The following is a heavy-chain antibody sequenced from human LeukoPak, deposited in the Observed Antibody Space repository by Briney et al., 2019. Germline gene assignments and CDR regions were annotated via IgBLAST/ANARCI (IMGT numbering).Heavy chain of an antibody. CDR3: ARDRGIAAAGTVRYYYYGMDV. J-gene: IGHJ6*02. V-gene: IGHV4-61*02. D-gene: IGHD6-13*01. CDR1: GGSISSGSYY. Sequence: SETLSLTCTVSGGSISSGSYYWSWIRQPAGKGLEWIGRIYTSGSTNYNPSLKSRVTISVDTSKNQFSLKLSSVTAADTVVYYCARDRGIAAAGTVRYYYYGMDVWGQGTTVTVSS. CDR2: IYTSGST.